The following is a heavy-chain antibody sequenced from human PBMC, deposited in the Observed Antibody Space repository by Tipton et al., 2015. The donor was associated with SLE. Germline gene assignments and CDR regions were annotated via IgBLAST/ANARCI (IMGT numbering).Heavy chain of an antibody. J-gene: IGHJ4*02. CDR1: GGTFSSYT. V-gene: IGHV1-69*09. CDR3: ARERHSSSHFDY. Sequence: VQLVQSGAEVKKPGSSVKVSCKASGGTFSSYTISWVRQAPGQGLEWMGRIIPILGIANYAQKFQGRVTITADKSTSTAYMELSSLRSEDTAVYYCARERHSSSHFDYWGQGTLVTVSS. D-gene: IGHD6-13*01. CDR2: IIPILGIA.